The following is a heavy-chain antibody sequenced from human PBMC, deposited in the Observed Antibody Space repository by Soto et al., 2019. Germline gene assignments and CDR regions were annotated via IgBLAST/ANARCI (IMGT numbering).Heavy chain of an antibody. J-gene: IGHJ6*03. CDR1: GYSFTSYW. D-gene: IGHD2-15*01. Sequence: GESLKISCKGSGYSFTSYWIGWVRQMPGKGLEWMGIIYPGDSDTRYSPSFQGQVTISADKSISTAYLQWSSLRASDTAMYYCARNFCSGGSCYSDYYYYMEVWGKGTTVTVSS. CDR2: IYPGDSDT. V-gene: IGHV5-51*01. CDR3: ARNFCSGGSCYSDYYYYMEV.